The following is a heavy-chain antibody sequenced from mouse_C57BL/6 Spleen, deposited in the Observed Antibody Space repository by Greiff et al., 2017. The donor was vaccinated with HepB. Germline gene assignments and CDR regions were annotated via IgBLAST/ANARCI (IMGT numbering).Heavy chain of an antibody. CDR3: TLYDGYYEGFAY. D-gene: IGHD2-3*01. Sequence: VQLQQSGAELVRPGASVKLSCTASGFNIKDYYMHWVKQRPEQGLEWIGRIDPEDGDTEYAPKFQGKATMTADTSSNTAYLQLSSLTSEETAVYYCTLYDGYYEGFAYGGQGTLVTVSA. V-gene: IGHV14-1*01. CDR1: GFNIKDYY. J-gene: IGHJ3*01. CDR2: IDPEDGDT.